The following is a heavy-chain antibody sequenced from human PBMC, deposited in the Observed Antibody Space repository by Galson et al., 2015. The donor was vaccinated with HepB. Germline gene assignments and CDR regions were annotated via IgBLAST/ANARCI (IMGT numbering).Heavy chain of an antibody. CDR3: ATDFGGSGSLSQTVGDY. CDR2: VDPEDGET. CDR1: GYTLTELP. Sequence: SVKVSCKVSGYTLTELPMHWVRQAPGKGLEWMGGVDPEDGETIYAQKFQGRVTMTEDTSTDTAYMELSSLGSEDTAVYYCATDFGGSGSLSQTVGDYWGQGTLVTVSS. J-gene: IGHJ4*02. D-gene: IGHD3-10*01. V-gene: IGHV1-24*01.